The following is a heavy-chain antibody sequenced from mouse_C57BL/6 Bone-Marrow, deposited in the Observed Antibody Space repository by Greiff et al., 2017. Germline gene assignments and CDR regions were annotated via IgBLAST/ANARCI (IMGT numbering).Heavy chain of an antibody. CDR1: GFNIKDYY. J-gene: IGHJ2*01. CDR2: IDPEDGET. V-gene: IGHV14-2*01. Sequence: VQLKESGAELVKPGASVKLSCTASGFNIKDYYMHWVKQRTEQGLEWIGRIDPEDGETKYAPKFPGKATITADTSSNTAYLQLSSLTSEDTAVVYCARGGYGNFNWGQGTTLTVSA. D-gene: IGHD2-1*01. CDR3: ARGGYGNFN.